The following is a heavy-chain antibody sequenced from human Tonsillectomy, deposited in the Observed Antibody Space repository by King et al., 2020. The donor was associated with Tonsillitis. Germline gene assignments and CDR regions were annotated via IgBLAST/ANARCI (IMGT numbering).Heavy chain of an antibody. V-gene: IGHV3-48*01. CDR1: GFTFSSYS. D-gene: IGHD3-22*01. CDR2: ISSSSSTI. J-gene: IGHJ4*02. CDR3: ARSYDSSGYFTTSSDY. Sequence: VQLVESGGVLVQPGGSLRLSCAASGFTFSSYSMNWVRPAPGKGLEWVSYISSSSSTIYYADSVKGRFTISRDNAKNSLYLQMNSLRAEDTAVYYCARSYDSSGYFTTSSDYWGQGTLVTVSS.